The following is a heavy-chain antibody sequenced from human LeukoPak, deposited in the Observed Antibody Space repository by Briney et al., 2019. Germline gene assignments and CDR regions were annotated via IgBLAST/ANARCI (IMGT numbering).Heavy chain of an antibody. D-gene: IGHD3-10*01. CDR1: GGSISSYY. V-gene: IGHV4-59*08. Sequence: SETLSLTCTVSGGSISSYYWSWIRQPPGKGLEWIGYIYYSGSTNYNPSLKSRVTISVDTSKNQFSLKLSSVTAADTAVYYCARQGWFGELLFPFDYWGQGTLVTVSS. CDR3: ARQGWFGELLFPFDY. J-gene: IGHJ4*02. CDR2: IYYSGST.